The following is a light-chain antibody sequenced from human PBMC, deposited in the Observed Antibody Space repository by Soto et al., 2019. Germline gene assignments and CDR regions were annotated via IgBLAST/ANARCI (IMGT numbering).Light chain of an antibody. CDR1: SSDLGAYTY. CDR3: SSYTSSGTYV. CDR2: DVS. V-gene: IGLV2-14*03. Sequence: QSALTQPASVSGSPGQSITVSCTGTSSDLGAYTYVSWYQQHPGKAPKLIIHDVSNRPPGVSNRFSGSKSGNSASLTISGLQAEDEADYYCSSYTSSGTYVFGSGTKV. J-gene: IGLJ1*01.